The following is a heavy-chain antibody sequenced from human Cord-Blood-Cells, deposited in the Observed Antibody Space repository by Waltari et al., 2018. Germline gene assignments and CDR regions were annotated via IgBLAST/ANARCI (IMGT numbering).Heavy chain of an antibody. J-gene: IGHJ4*02. CDR3: ARDDSVLRSYTSAHFDY. V-gene: IGHV3-48*03. CDR2: GTI. D-gene: IGHD3-16*01. Sequence: GTIYYADSVKGRFTISRDNAKNSLYLQMNSLRAEDTAVYYCARDDSVLRSYTSAHFDYWGQGTLVTVSS.